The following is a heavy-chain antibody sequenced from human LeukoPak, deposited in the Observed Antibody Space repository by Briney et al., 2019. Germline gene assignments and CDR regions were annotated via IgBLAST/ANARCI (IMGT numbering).Heavy chain of an antibody. CDR1: GYTLTELS. V-gene: IGHV1-24*01. CDR2: FDPEDGET. D-gene: IGHD3-22*01. Sequence: ASVKVSCKVSGYTLTELSMHWVRQAPGKGLEWMGGFDPEDGETIYAQKFQGRVTMTEDTSTDTAYMELSSLRSEDTAMYYCATDGPYDSSGYYYVGHYWGQGTLVTVSS. J-gene: IGHJ4*02. CDR3: ATDGPYDSSGYYYVGHY.